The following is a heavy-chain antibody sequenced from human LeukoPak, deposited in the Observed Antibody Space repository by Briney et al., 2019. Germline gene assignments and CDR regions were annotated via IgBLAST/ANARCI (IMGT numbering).Heavy chain of an antibody. CDR2: IHYSGTT. V-gene: IGHV4-59*08. D-gene: IGHD1-26*01. CDR3: ARQSVGTASIYYFAY. J-gene: IGHJ4*02. CDR1: GGSISSYY. Sequence: SETLSLTCTVSGGSISSYYWSWIRQPPGKGLEWISSIHYSGTTHYNPFVKSRVSIFIDTSKNQFSLNLNSVTAADTAVYYCARQSVGTASIYYFAYWGQGILVTVSS.